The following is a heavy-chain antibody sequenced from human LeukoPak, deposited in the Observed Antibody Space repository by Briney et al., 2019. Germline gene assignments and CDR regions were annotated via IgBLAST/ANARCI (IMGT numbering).Heavy chain of an antibody. Sequence: ASVKVSCKVSGYTLTELPMHWVRQAPGKGLEWMGGFDPEDGETIYAQKFQGRVTMTEDTSTDTAYMELSSLRSEDTAVYYCASGYSSGGPMVGVYFDYWGQGTLVTVSS. D-gene: IGHD6-19*01. CDR1: GYTLTELP. CDR3: ASGYSSGGPMVGVYFDY. CDR2: FDPEDGET. J-gene: IGHJ4*02. V-gene: IGHV1-24*01.